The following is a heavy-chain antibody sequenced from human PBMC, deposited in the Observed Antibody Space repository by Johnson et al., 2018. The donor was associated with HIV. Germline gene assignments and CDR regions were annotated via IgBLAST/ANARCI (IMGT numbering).Heavy chain of an antibody. CDR2: IKQDGSEK. J-gene: IGHJ3*02. Sequence: VQLVESGVGLVQPGGSLRLSCAASGFTFSSYWMSWVRQAPGKGLEWVANIKQDGSEKYYVDSVKGRFTISRDNAKNSLYLQMNSLRAEDTAVYYCARQQLSRNVAFDIWGQGTMVTVSS. D-gene: IGHD6-13*01. CDR1: GFTFSSYW. V-gene: IGHV3-7*05. CDR3: ARQQLSRNVAFDI.